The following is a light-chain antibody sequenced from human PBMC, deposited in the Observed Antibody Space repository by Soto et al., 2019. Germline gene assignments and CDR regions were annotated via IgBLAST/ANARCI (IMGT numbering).Light chain of an antibody. CDR1: QGIGDT. J-gene: IGKJ4*01. Sequence: EIVMTQSPATLSVSSGEGATLSCRASQGIGDTLAWYQQKPGQTPRLLIYDTSIRATGVPARFSGSRSGAEFTLTISSLQSEDFAVYYCQHYVTWPLTFGGGTKVE. CDR2: DTS. V-gene: IGKV3-15*01. CDR3: QHYVTWPLT.